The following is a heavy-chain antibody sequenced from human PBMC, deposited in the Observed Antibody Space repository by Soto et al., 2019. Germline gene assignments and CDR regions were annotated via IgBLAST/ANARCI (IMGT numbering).Heavy chain of an antibody. V-gene: IGHV3-23*01. D-gene: IGHD3-10*01. J-gene: IGHJ4*02. Sequence: GGSLRLSCAASGFTFSSYAMSWVRQAPGKGLEWVSAISGSGGSTYYADSVKGRFTISRDNSKNTLYLQMNSLRAEDTAVYYCAKVPHLLLWFGDPPDYWGQGTLVTVSS. CDR3: AKVPHLLLWFGDPPDY. CDR1: GFTFSSYA. CDR2: ISGSGGST.